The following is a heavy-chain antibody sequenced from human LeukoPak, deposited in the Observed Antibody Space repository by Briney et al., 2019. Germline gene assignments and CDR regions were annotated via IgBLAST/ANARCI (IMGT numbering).Heavy chain of an antibody. V-gene: IGHV1-3*01. D-gene: IGHD3-16*01. CDR1: GYSFTNYA. CDR3: ARAPGGDY. Sequence: GASVKVSCKASGYSFTNYAIHWVRQAPGQRLEWMGWINPGNGNTKYSQKFQGRVTITRDTSASTVYMDVNSLRSEDTAVYYCARAPGGDYWGQGTLVTVSS. CDR2: INPGNGNT. J-gene: IGHJ4*02.